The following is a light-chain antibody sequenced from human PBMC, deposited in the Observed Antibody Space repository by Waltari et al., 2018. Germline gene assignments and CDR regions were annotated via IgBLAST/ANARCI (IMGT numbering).Light chain of an antibody. V-gene: IGKV2-30*01. Sequence: DVVMTQSPLSLPATLGQPASISCKSSQSLVYRDGNTHLNWFQQRPGQSPRRLIYKVSIRDSGVPDRFSGSGSGTDFTLKISRVEAEDVGVYYCMQGTHWPYTFGQGTKLDIK. J-gene: IGKJ2*01. CDR2: KVS. CDR3: MQGTHWPYT. CDR1: QSLVYRDGNTH.